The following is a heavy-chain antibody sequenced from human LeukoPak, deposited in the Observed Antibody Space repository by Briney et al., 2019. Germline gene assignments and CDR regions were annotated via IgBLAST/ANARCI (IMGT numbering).Heavy chain of an antibody. CDR1: GXSIDITNY. Sequence: PSGTLSLTCGVSGXSIDITNYWSWVRQAPGKGLEWVSYISGSSGSTNYADSVMGRFTISRDNGKNSLYLQMNSLRAEDTAVYYCARDQGENYDSSGYYPYWGQGTLVTVSS. CDR3: ARDQGENYDSSGYYPY. CDR2: ISGSSGST. D-gene: IGHD3-22*01. J-gene: IGHJ4*02. V-gene: IGHV3-11*06.